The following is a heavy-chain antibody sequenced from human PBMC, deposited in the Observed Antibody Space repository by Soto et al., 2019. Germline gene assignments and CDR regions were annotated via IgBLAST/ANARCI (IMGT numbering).Heavy chain of an antibody. V-gene: IGHV3-30*18. J-gene: IGHJ4*02. Sequence: LRLSCAASGFTFSSYGMHWVRQAPGKGLEWVAVISYDGSNKYYADSVKGRFTISRDNSKNTLYLQMNSLRAEDTAVYYCAKDLGRPSIAVAGTGWGQGTLVTVSS. CDR2: ISYDGSNK. CDR1: GFTFSSYG. D-gene: IGHD6-19*01. CDR3: AKDLGRPSIAVAGTG.